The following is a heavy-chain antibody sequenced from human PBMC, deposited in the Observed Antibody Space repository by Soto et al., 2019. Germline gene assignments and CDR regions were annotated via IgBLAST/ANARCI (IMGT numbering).Heavy chain of an antibody. Sequence: SETLSLTCVVYGGSFSGYYWSWIRQPPGKGLEWIGEINQSGSTNYNPSLESRVTISVDTSKNQFSLRLSSVTAADTAVYYCARTYSSSWSPFDYWGQGTLVTVSS. V-gene: IGHV4-34*01. D-gene: IGHD6-13*01. CDR2: INQSGST. J-gene: IGHJ4*02. CDR1: GGSFSGYY. CDR3: ARTYSSSWSPFDY.